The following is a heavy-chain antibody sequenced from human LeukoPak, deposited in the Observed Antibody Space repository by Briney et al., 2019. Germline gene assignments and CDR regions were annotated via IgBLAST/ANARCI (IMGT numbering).Heavy chain of an antibody. D-gene: IGHD6-19*01. J-gene: IGHJ4*02. CDR2: MNPNSGNT. CDR1: GYTFTSYD. Sequence: ASVKVSCKASGYTFTSYDINWVRQATGQGLEWMGWMNPNSGNTGYAQKFQGRVTITADESTSTAYMELSSLRSEDTAVYYCAREQYGSSGFIDYWGQGTLVTVSS. CDR3: AREQYGSSGFIDY. V-gene: IGHV1-8*01.